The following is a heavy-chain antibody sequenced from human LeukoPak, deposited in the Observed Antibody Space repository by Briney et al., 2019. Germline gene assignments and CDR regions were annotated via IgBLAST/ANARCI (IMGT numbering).Heavy chain of an antibody. V-gene: IGHV1-24*01. CDR1: GYTLTELS. CDR2: FDPEDGET. D-gene: IGHD2-15*01. J-gene: IGHJ6*02. Sequence: GASVKVSCKVSGYTLTELSMHWVRQAPGKGLEWMGGFDPEDGETIYAQKFQGRVTMTEDTSTDTAYMELSSLRSEDTAVYYCATDHYSIPGYYYYYGMDVWGQGTTVTVSS. CDR3: ATDHYSIPGYYYYYGMDV.